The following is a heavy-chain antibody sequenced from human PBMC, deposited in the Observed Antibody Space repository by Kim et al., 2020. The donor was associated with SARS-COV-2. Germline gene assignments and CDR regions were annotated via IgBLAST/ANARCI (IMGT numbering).Heavy chain of an antibody. CDR2: INSSGGST. CDR1: GYTFTSYY. J-gene: IGHJ3*02. D-gene: IGHD3-10*01. Sequence: ASVKVSCKASGYTFTSYYMHWVRQAPGQGLEWMGIINSSGGSTSYAQKFQGRVTMTRDTSTSTVYMELSSLRSEDTAVYYCARVGLWPRVLWFGESMPLIGAFDIWGQGTMVTVS. CDR3: ARVGLWPRVLWFGESMPLIGAFDI. V-gene: IGHV1-46*01.